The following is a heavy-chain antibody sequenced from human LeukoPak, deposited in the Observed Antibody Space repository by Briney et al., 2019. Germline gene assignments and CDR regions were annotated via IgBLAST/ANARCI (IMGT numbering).Heavy chain of an antibody. CDR2: ISWNSGSI. D-gene: IGHD3-22*01. J-gene: IGHJ6*03. CDR1: GFTFDDYA. V-gene: IGHV3-9*03. CDR3: AKDHSGGYPSYYYMDV. Sequence: GGSLRLSCAASGFTFDDYAMHWVRQAPGKGLEWVSGISWNSGSIGYADSVKGRFTISRDNAKNSLYLQMNSLRAEDMALYYCAKDHSGGYPSYYYMDVWGKGTTVTVSS.